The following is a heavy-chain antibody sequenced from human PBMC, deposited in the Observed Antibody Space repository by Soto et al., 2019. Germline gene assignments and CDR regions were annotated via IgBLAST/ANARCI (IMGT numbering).Heavy chain of an antibody. Sequence: EVQLLESGGGLVQPGGSLRLSCAASGFTFSSYAMSWVRQAPGKGLEWVSGISGSGGSTDYVDSVKGRFTISRDNSKNTLHLQMNSLRAEDTAIYYCAKFQAYSYGHGAYPDYWGQGTLVTVSS. CDR3: AKFQAYSYGHGAYPDY. J-gene: IGHJ4*02. D-gene: IGHD5-18*01. CDR1: GFTFSSYA. CDR2: ISGSGGST. V-gene: IGHV3-23*01.